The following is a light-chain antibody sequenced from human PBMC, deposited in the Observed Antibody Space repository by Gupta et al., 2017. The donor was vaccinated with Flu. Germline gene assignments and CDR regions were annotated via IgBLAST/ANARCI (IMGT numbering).Light chain of an antibody. CDR3: QQYYPWPPRT. V-gene: IGKV3-15*01. CDR1: QNVTSC. J-gene: IGKJ3*01. Sequence: EIVMTQSPATLSVSPGERATLSCRASQNVTSCLAWYQRRPGQAPRLLIYGVSTRAAGVPSRFSGSGSGTEFTLTISSLQSEDFAVYYCQQYYPWPPRTFGPGTKVDVK. CDR2: GVS.